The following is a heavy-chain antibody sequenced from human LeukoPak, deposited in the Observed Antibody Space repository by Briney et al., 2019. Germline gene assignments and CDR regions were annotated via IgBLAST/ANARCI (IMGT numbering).Heavy chain of an antibody. D-gene: IGHD3-22*01. V-gene: IGHV3-23*01. J-gene: IGHJ4*02. Sequence: GGALRLSCAASGFTFSSYALSWGRPAPGEGLEWGSAISGSGGSTYYADSVKGRFTISRDSSKNTLYLQMNSLRAEDTAVYYCAKGMSYYDSSGYYYQDYWGQGTLVTVSS. CDR2: ISGSGGST. CDR3: AKGMSYYDSSGYYYQDY. CDR1: GFTFSSYA.